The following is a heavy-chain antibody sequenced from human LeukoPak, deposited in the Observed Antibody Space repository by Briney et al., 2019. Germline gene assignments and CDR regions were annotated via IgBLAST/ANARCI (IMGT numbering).Heavy chain of an antibody. CDR2: IYYSGST. D-gene: IGHD4-17*01. CDR3: ARETVTWRQFDY. CDR1: GGSFSDYY. Sequence: SETLSLTCAVYGGSFSDYYWSWIRQPPGKGLEWIGSIYYSGSTYYNPSLKSRVTISVDTSKNQFSLKLSSVTAADTAVYYCARETVTWRQFDYWGQGTLVTVSS. J-gene: IGHJ4*02. V-gene: IGHV4-34*01.